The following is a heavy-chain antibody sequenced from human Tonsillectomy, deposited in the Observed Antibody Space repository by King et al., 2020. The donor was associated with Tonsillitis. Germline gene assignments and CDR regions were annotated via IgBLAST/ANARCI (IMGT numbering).Heavy chain of an antibody. V-gene: IGHV3-72*01. CDR3: ARDLGGYGDYLYMDV. CDR2: TRNKANSYTT. CDR1: GFTFSDHY. J-gene: IGHJ6*03. Sequence: VQLVESGGGLVQPGGSLRLSCAASGFTFSDHYMDWVRQAPGKGLEWVGRTRNKANSYTTEYAASVKGRFTISRDDSKNSLYLQMNSLKTEDTAVYYCARDLGGYGDYLYMDVWGKGTTVTVSS. D-gene: IGHD4-17*01.